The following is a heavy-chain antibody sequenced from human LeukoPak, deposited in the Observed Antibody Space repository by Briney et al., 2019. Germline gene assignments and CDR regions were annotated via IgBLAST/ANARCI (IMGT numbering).Heavy chain of an antibody. Sequence: SETLSLTCTVSSGSISTSNYYWSWIRQPPGKGLEWIGYIYYSGSTNYNPSLKSRVTISVDTSKNQFSLKLSSVTAADTAVYYCARVQTGVEQDDSSLEYYFDYWGQGTLVTVSS. D-gene: IGHD3-22*01. V-gene: IGHV4-61*01. CDR1: SGSISTSNYY. CDR2: IYYSGST. J-gene: IGHJ4*02. CDR3: ARVQTGVEQDDSSLEYYFDY.